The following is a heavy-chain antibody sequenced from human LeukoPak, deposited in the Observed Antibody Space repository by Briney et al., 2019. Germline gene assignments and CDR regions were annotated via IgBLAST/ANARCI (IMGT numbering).Heavy chain of an antibody. Sequence: GGSLRLSCAASGFTFSSYGMHWVRQAPGKGLEWVAFISYDGSNKYYADSVKGRFTISRDNSKNSLYLQMNSLRAEDTAVYYCARGPEQMGWFDPWGQGTLVTVSS. CDR2: ISYDGSNK. CDR3: ARGPEQMGWFDP. D-gene: IGHD6-13*01. V-gene: IGHV3-30*03. CDR1: GFTFSSYG. J-gene: IGHJ5*02.